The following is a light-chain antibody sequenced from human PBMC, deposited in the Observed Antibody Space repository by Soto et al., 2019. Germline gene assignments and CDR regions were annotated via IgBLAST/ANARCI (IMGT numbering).Light chain of an antibody. Sequence: EIMMTQSPATLSVSPGERATLSCRASQSVSHNLAWYQQKPGQAPRLLIYGTFTRVTGIPARFSGSGSGTEFTLTVSSLQSEDFAVYYCQQYNNWPLTFGGGTKVEIK. CDR2: GTF. CDR3: QQYNNWPLT. V-gene: IGKV3-15*01. J-gene: IGKJ4*01. CDR1: QSVSHN.